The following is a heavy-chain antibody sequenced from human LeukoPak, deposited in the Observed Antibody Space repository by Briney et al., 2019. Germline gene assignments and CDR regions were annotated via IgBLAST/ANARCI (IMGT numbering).Heavy chain of an antibody. Sequence: PGGSLRLSWAASGXTFSDHYMDWVRQAPGKGLEWVGRTANKAHTYTTDYAASVKGRFTISRDASKNSLYLQMNSLRTEDTAVYYCVAMIRGVGYWGQGTLVTVSS. J-gene: IGHJ4*02. CDR1: GXTFSDHY. D-gene: IGHD3-10*01. CDR3: VAMIRGVGY. CDR2: TANKAHTYTT. V-gene: IGHV3-72*01.